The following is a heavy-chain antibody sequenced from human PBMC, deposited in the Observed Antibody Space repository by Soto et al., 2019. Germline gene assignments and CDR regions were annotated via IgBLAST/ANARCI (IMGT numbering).Heavy chain of an antibody. V-gene: IGHV1-2*02. D-gene: IGHD2-15*01. Sequence: QVQLVQSEAEVKKPGASVNVSCKASGYTFTGYYMHWVRQAPGQGLEWMGWINPKRGATMYPQKFQGRVTMTSDTSSSTAYEVRTRPRSDGPVMSYWWRDLANGGWSAGFNSWAKGTLVTASS. CDR3: WRDLANGGWSAGFNS. CDR2: INPKRGAT. J-gene: IGHJ4*02. CDR1: GYTFTGYY.